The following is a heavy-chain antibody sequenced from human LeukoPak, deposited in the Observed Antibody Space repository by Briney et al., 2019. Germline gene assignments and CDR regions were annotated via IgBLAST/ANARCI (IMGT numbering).Heavy chain of an antibody. CDR1: GYTFTSYG. CDR3: ARANYYDSSGQNYYYYYYMDV. Sequence: GASVKVSCKASGYTFTSYGISWVRQAPGQGLEWMGWISAYNGNTNYAQKLQGRVTMTTDTSTSTAYMELRSLRSDDTAVYYCARANYYDSSGQNYYYYYYMDVWGKGTTVTISS. CDR2: ISAYNGNT. J-gene: IGHJ6*03. V-gene: IGHV1-18*01. D-gene: IGHD3-22*01.